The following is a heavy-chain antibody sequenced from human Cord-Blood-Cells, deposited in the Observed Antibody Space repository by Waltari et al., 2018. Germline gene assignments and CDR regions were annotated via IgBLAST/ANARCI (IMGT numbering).Heavy chain of an antibody. CDR3: ARDRGYSYGHPFDY. Sequence: QVQLQESGPGLVTPSETLSLTCTVSGGSISSYYWSWIRQPPGKGLEWIGYIYYSGSTNYNPSLKSRVTISVDTSKNQFSLKLSSVTAEDTAVYYCARDRGYSYGHPFDYWGQGTLVTVSS. J-gene: IGHJ4*02. CDR1: GGSISSYY. D-gene: IGHD5-18*01. V-gene: IGHV4-59*01. CDR2: IYYSGST.